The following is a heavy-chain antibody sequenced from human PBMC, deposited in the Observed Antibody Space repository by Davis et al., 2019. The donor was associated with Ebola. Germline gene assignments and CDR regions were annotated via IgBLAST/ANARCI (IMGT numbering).Heavy chain of an antibody. J-gene: IGHJ4*02. CDR2: INPNSGGT. CDR1: GYTFTGYY. CDR3: ARDQVAAAGNGGDY. D-gene: IGHD6-13*01. V-gene: IGHV1-2*02. Sequence: ASVKVSCKASGYTFTGYYLHWVRQAPGQGLEWMGWINPNSGGTNYAQKLQGRVTMTTDTSTSTAYMELRSLRSDDTAVYYCARDQVAAAGNGGDYWGQGTLVTVSS.